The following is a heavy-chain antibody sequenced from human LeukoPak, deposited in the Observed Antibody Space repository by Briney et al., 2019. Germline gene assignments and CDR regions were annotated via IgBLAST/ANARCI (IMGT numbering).Heavy chain of an antibody. CDR1: GYTFTSYD. D-gene: IGHD1-26*01. J-gene: IGHJ4*02. Sequence: ASVKVSCKASGYTFTSYDINWVRQATGQGLEWMGWMNPNSGNTGYAQKFQGRVTMTRNTSISTAYMELSSLRSEDTAVYYCARDKWKLLQLDYWGQGTLVTVSS. CDR2: MNPNSGNT. V-gene: IGHV1-8*01. CDR3: ARDKWKLLQLDY.